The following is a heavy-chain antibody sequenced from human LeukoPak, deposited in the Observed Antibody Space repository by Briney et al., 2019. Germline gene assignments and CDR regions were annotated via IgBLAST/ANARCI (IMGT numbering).Heavy chain of an antibody. V-gene: IGHV1-8*03. D-gene: IGHD2-2*01. CDR1: GYTFTSYD. CDR3: ARGPPDVVVPAAMVSYYYYMDV. J-gene: IGHJ6*03. CDR2: MNPNSGNT. Sequence: ASVQVSCKASGYTFTSYDINWVRQATGQGLEWMGWMNPNSGNTGYAQKFQGRVTITRNTSISTAYMELSSLRSEDTAVYYCARGPPDVVVPAAMVSYYYYMDVWGKGTTVTVSS.